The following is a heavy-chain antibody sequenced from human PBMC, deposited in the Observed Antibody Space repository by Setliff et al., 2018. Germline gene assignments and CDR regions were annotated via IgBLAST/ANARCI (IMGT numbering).Heavy chain of an antibody. CDR2: IWYDGNNK. CDR3: VRGEMFSTSPRAD. V-gene: IGHV3-33*01. CDR1: GFTFKNYG. D-gene: IGHD2-2*01. J-gene: IGHJ4*02. Sequence: LRLSCVASGFTFKNYGMHWVRQAPGKGLEWVAVIWYDGNNKDHADSVKGRFTISRDNSKNTLYLQMGSLRVEDTAVYYCVRGEMFSTSPRADWGQGTQVTVSS.